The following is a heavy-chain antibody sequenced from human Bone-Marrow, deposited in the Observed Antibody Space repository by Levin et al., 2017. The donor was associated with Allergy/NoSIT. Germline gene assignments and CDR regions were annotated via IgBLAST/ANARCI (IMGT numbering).Heavy chain of an antibody. D-gene: IGHD2-15*01. CDR3: ARGAGGSLDY. V-gene: IGHV3-74*01. CDR1: EFTFSNNW. Sequence: GESLKISCVASEFTFSNNWMHWVRQAPGKGLVWVSRINSDGSRTNYADSVKGRFTISRDNVKNTLYLQMNSLRAEDTAVYYCARGAGGSLDYWGQGTLVTVSS. CDR2: INSDGSRT. J-gene: IGHJ4*02.